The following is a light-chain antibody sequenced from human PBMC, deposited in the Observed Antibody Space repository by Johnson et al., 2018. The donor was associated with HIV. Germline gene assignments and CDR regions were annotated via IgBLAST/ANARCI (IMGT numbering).Light chain of an antibody. CDR2: DNN. V-gene: IGLV1-51*01. Sequence: QSVLTQPPSVSAAPGQKVTISCSGISSNIGNNYVSWYQQLPGTAPKLLIYDNNKRPSGIPDRFSGSKSGTSATLGITGLQTGDEADYYCGTWDSSLSALYVFGPGTKVTVL. CDR1: SSNIGNNY. J-gene: IGLJ1*01. CDR3: GTWDSSLSALYV.